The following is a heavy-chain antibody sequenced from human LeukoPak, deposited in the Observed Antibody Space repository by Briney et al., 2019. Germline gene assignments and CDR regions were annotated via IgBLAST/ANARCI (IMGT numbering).Heavy chain of an antibody. J-gene: IGHJ4*02. V-gene: IGHV3-23*01. CDR1: GFTFSSYS. Sequence: GGSLRLSCAVSGFTFSSYSMSWVRQAPGKGLEWVSLISGCGGRTYYADSVKGRFTIYRDNYKNTLYLQMNSLRAEDTAVFYCAKEPRHCGGDCFSLLDYWGQGTLVTVSS. CDR3: AKEPRHCGGDCFSLLDY. D-gene: IGHD2-21*02. CDR2: ISGCGGRT.